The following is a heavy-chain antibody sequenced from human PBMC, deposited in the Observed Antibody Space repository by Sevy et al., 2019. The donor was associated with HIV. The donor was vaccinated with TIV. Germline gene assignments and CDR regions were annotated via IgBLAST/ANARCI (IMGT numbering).Heavy chain of an antibody. CDR3: AKGFCSGDTCPREYYYYGMDV. D-gene: IGHD2-15*01. Sequence: GESLKISCSASEFTFSSYAMSWVRQAPGKGLEWVSSISGSGRFTYYADFVKGRFIISRDNSKNTLSVQMNSLRAEDTAVYYCAKGFCSGDTCPREYYYYGMDVWGQGTTVTVSS. J-gene: IGHJ6*02. CDR2: ISGSGRFT. CDR1: EFTFSSYA. V-gene: IGHV3-23*01.